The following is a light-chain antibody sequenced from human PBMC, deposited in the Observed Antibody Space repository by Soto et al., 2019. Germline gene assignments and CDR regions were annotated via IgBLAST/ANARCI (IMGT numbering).Light chain of an antibody. Sequence: DIQMTQSPSSLSASVGDRVTMTCRTSQSISSYLNWYQQKPGEAPELLIYAASNLQNGVPSRFSGSGSGTDFTLTIISLQPEDFATYYCQQSYSAPRFGQGTKVEIK. V-gene: IGKV1-39*01. CDR2: AAS. J-gene: IGKJ1*01. CDR1: QSISSY. CDR3: QQSYSAPR.